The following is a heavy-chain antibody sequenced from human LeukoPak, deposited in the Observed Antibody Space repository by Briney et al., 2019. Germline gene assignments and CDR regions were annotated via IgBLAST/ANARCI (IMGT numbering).Heavy chain of an antibody. Sequence: SETLSLTCTVFGGSISSYYWSWIRQPPGKGLEWIGYIYYSGSTNYNPSLKSRVTISVDTSKNQFSLKLSSVTAADTAVYYCARGRLPIDYWGQGTLVTVSS. CDR3: ARGRLPIDY. CDR2: IYYSGST. J-gene: IGHJ4*02. D-gene: IGHD6-25*01. V-gene: IGHV4-59*12. CDR1: GGSISSYY.